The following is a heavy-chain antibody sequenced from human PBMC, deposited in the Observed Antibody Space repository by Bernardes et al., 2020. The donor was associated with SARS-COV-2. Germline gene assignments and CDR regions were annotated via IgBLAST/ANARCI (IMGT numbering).Heavy chain of an antibody. CDR3: AKGGFAVGIWFGDWYFDL. J-gene: IGHJ2*01. CDR1: GFTFSSYA. V-gene: IGHV3-23*01. CDR2: ISGSGGST. D-gene: IGHD3-10*01. Sequence: GGSLRLSCAASGFTFSSYAMSWVRQAPGKGLEWVSAISGSGGSTYYADSVKGRFTISRDNSKNTLYLQMNSLRAEDTAVYYCAKGGFAVGIWFGDWYFDLWGRGTRVTVS.